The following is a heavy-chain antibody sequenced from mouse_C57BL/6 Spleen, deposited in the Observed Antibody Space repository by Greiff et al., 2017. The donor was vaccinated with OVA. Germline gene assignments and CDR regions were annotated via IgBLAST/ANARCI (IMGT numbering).Heavy chain of an antibody. J-gene: IGHJ2*01. CDR1: GYAFSSYW. V-gene: IGHV1-80*01. CDR2: IYPGDGDT. D-gene: IGHD1-1*01. CDR3: ARGGTTGGYFDY. Sequence: QVQLQQSGAELVKPGASVKISCKASGYAFSSYWMNWVKQRPGKGLEWIGQIYPGDGDTNYNGKFKGKATLTVDKSSSTAYMQLSSLTSEDSAVYYCARGGTTGGYFDYWGQGTTLTVSS.